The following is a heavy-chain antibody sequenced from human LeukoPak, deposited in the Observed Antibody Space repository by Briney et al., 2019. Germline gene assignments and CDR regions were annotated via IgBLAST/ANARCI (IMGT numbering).Heavy chain of an antibody. V-gene: IGHV3-21*01. CDR3: AKDPYSSGWYKDAFDI. D-gene: IGHD6-19*01. Sequence: GGSLRLSCAASGFTFSSYSMNWVRQAPGKGLEWVSSISGSSSYINYADSVKGRFTISRDNAQNSLFLQLNSLRAEDTAVYYCAKDPYSSGWYKDAFDIWGQGTMVTVSS. CDR2: ISGSSSYI. CDR1: GFTFSSYS. J-gene: IGHJ3*02.